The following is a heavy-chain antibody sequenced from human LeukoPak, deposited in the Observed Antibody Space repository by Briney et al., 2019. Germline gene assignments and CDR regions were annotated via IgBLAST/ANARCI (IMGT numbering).Heavy chain of an antibody. CDR2: INHSGST. Sequence: SETLSLTCAVYGGSFSGYYWSWIRQPPGKGLEWIGEINHSGSTNYNPSLKSRVTISVDKSKNQFSLKLSSVTAADTAVYYCARAPSTAAGNTNWFDPWGQGTLVTVSS. D-gene: IGHD6-13*01. CDR1: GGSFSGYY. CDR3: ARAPSTAAGNTNWFDP. J-gene: IGHJ5*02. V-gene: IGHV4-34*01.